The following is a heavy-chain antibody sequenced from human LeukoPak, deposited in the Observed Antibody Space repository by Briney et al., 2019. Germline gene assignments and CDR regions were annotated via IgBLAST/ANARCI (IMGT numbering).Heavy chain of an antibody. V-gene: IGHV3-74*01. CDR1: GFTFSSYW. Sequence: GGSLRLSCAASGFTFSSYWMHWVRQVPGKGLVWVSRINSDGSSTSYADSVKGRFTISRDNAKNTLYLQMNSLRAEDTAVYYCARENSNWGSDYWGQGTLVTVSS. D-gene: IGHD7-27*01. J-gene: IGHJ4*02. CDR3: ARENSNWGSDY. CDR2: INSDGSST.